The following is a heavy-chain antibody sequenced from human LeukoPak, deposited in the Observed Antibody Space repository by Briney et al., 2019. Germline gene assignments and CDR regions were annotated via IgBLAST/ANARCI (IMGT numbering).Heavy chain of an antibody. CDR2: IYPDDSDT. Sequence: GESLKISCKGSGYSFTSYWIGWVRQMPGKGLEWMGIIYPDDSDTRYSPSFQGQVTISADKSISTAYLQWSSLKASDTAMYYCARHQGDCSSTSCHGGDYYYYYYMDVWGKGTTVTVSS. V-gene: IGHV5-51*01. D-gene: IGHD2-2*01. J-gene: IGHJ6*03. CDR1: GYSFTSYW. CDR3: ARHQGDCSSTSCHGGDYYYYYYMDV.